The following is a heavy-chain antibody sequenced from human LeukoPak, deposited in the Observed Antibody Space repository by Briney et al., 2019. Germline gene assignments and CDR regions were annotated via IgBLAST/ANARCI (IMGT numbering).Heavy chain of an antibody. CDR2: INSDGNIT. V-gene: IGHV3-74*01. CDR1: GFTFSTYW. J-gene: IGHJ3*02. Sequence: GGSLRLSCAASGFTFSTYWMHWVRQTPGKGLVWVSRINSDGNITTYADSVKGRFTISRDNSKNTLYLQMNSLRAEDTAVYYCAKLSGQLATEDAFDIWGQGTMVTVSS. D-gene: IGHD6-13*01. CDR3: AKLSGQLATEDAFDI.